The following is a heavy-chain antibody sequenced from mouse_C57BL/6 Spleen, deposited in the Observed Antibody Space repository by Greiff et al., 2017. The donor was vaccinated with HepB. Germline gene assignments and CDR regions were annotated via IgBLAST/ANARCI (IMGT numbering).Heavy chain of an antibody. CDR1: GYTFTSYW. V-gene: IGHV1-64*01. Sequence: VQLKQPGAELVKPGASVKLSCKASGYTFTSYWMHWVKQRPGQGLEWIGMIHPNSGSTNYNEKFKSKATLTVDKSSSTAYMQLSSLTSEDSAVYYCARSESGTTVVGDYWGQGTTLTVSS. CDR2: IHPNSGST. CDR3: ARSESGTTVVGDY. J-gene: IGHJ2*01. D-gene: IGHD1-1*01.